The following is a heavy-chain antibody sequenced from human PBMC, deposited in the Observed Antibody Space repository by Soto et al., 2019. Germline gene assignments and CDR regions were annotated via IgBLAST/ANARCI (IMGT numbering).Heavy chain of an antibody. CDR2: MNPNSGNT. D-gene: IGHD2-2*01. Sequence: ASVKVSCKASGYTLTSYDINWVRQATGQGLEWMGWMNPNSGNTGYAQKFQGRVTMTRNTSMSTAYIELNSLRYEDTAMYYCASGVLISGGLPASFDYWGQGSLVTVSS. J-gene: IGHJ4*02. CDR1: GYTLTSYD. V-gene: IGHV1-8*01. CDR3: ASGVLISGGLPASFDY.